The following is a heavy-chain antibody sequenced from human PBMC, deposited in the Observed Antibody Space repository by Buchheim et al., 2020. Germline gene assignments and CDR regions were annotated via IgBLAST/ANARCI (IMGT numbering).Heavy chain of an antibody. CDR1: GFTFSSYG. J-gene: IGHJ4*02. V-gene: IGHV3-30*18. CDR2: ISYDGSNK. CDR3: AKDLSGSYDY. Sequence: QVQLVESGGGVVQPGRSLRLSCAASGFTFSSYGMHWVRQAPGKGLEWVAVISYDGSNKYYADSVKGRFTIYRDNSKNTLYLQMNSLRAEDTAVYYCAKDLSGSYDYWGQGTL. D-gene: IGHD1-26*01.